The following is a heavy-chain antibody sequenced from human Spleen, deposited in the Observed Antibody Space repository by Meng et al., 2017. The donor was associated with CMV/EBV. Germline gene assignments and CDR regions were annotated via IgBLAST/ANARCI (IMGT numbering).Heavy chain of an antibody. V-gene: IGHV1-2*02. CDR1: GYTFTGYY. CDR3: ARVGQPIVVAPAAILEYYFDY. CDR2: INPNSGGT. J-gene: IGHJ4*02. D-gene: IGHD2-2*02. Sequence: ASVKVSCKASGYTFTGYYMHWVRQAPGQGLEWMAWINPNSGGTNYAQKFQGRVTMTRDTSISTAYMELSRLRSDDTAVYYCARVGQPIVVAPAAILEYYFDYWGQGTLVTVSS.